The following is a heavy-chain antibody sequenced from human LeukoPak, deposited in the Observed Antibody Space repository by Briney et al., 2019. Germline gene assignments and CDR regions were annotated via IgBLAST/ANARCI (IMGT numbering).Heavy chain of an antibody. D-gene: IGHD5-18*01. CDR2: FDPEDGET. J-gene: IGHJ4*02. Sequence: ASVKVSCKVSGYTLTELSMHWVRQAPGKGLEWMGGFDPEDGETIYAQKFQGRVTMTEDTSTDTAYMELSSLRSEDTAVYYCATGYSYGYGFGYWGQGTLVTVSS. V-gene: IGHV1-24*01. CDR1: GYTLTELS. CDR3: ATGYSYGYGFGY.